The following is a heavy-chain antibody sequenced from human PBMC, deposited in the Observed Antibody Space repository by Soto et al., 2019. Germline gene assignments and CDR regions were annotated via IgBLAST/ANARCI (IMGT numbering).Heavy chain of an antibody. CDR3: ARHGGRSEQLVDDDYSSYYMYV. D-gene: IGHD6-13*01. Sequence: PGESLKISCKGSGYSFTSYWIGWVRQMPGKGLEWMGIIYPGDSDTRYSPSFQGQVTISADKSISTAYLQWSSLKASDTAMYYCARHGGRSEQLVDDDYSSYYMYVRCKGTTLPVS. CDR1: GYSFTSYW. V-gene: IGHV5-51*01. CDR2: IYPGDSDT. J-gene: IGHJ6*03.